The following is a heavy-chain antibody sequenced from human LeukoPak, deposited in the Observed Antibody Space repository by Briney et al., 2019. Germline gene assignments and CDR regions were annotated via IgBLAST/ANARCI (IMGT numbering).Heavy chain of an antibody. V-gene: IGHV4-31*03. CDR1: GGSISSGGYY. Sequence: SETLSLTCTVSGGSISSGGYYWSWIRQHPGKGLEWIGYIYYSGSTYYNPSLKSRVTISVDTSKNQFSLKLSSVTAADTAVYYCASGGADTSDGIDYWGQGTLVTVSS. J-gene: IGHJ4*02. D-gene: IGHD6-19*01. CDR2: IYYSGST. CDR3: ASGGADTSDGIDY.